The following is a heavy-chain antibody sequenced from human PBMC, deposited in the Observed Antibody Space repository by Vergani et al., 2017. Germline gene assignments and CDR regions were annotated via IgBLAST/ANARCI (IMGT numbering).Heavy chain of an antibody. CDR3: ARGVVVISLYYFDY. CDR1: GFTFSSYA. Sequence: EVQLLESGGGLVQPGGSLRLSCAASGFTFSSYAMSWVRQAPGKGLEWVSAIRGSGGSTYYADSVKGRFTISRDNSKNTLYLQMNSLRAEDTAVYYCARGVVVISLYYFDYWGQGTLVTVSS. CDR2: IRGSGGST. V-gene: IGHV3-23*01. J-gene: IGHJ4*02. D-gene: IGHD3-22*01.